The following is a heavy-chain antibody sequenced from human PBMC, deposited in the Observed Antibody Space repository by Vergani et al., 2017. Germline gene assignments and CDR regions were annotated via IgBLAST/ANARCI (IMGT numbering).Heavy chain of an antibody. D-gene: IGHD3-22*01. CDR2: ISSSSSYI. Sequence: EVQLVESGGGLVKPGGSLRLSCAASGFTFSSYSMNWVRQAPGKGLEWVSSISSSSSYIYYADSVKGRFTISRDNAKNSLYLQMNSLRAEDTAVYYCARXPQINMIVVGPFDSWGQGTLVTVSS. V-gene: IGHV3-21*01. CDR1: GFTFSSYS. J-gene: IGHJ4*02. CDR3: ARXPQINMIVVGPFDS.